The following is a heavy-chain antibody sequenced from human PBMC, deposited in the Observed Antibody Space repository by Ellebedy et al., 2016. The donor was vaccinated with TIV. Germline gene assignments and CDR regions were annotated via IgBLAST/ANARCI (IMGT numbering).Heavy chain of an antibody. CDR1: GFTVTNNY. CDR3: AREPTVGVSRPFDF. Sequence: GESLKISCAASGFTVTNNYMSWVRQAPGKGLEWVSVIYGDEITYYVDSVKGRFTISGDNSKNTLYLHMNSLRVEDTAVYYCAREPTVGVSRPFDFWGQGTLVTVSS. D-gene: IGHD1-26*01. CDR2: IYGDEIT. V-gene: IGHV3-53*01. J-gene: IGHJ4*02.